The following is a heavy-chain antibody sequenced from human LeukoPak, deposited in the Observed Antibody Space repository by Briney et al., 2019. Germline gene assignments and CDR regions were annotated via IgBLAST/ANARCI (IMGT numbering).Heavy chain of an antibody. J-gene: IGHJ5*02. CDR2: INPDNGGT. CDR3: ARESPDIVVVVTAALRRSWFDP. D-gene: IGHD2-15*01. V-gene: IGHV1-2*02. Sequence: ASVKVSCKASGYTFTSYGISWVRQAPGQGPEWMGWINPDNGGTNYAQKFQGRVTMTRDTSINTAYMEVSRLKSDDTAVYYCARESPDIVVVVTAALRRSWFDPWGQGTLVTVSS. CDR1: GYTFTSYG.